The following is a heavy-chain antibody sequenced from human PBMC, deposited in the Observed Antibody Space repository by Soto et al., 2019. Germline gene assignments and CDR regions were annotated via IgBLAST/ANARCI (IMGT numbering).Heavy chain of an antibody. V-gene: IGHV3-30*18. D-gene: IGHD3-3*01. CDR3: AKRRNVLRFLEWSSGMEV. CDR2: ISDDGNNK. Sequence: PGGSLRLSCAASGFTFSSYGIHWVRQAPGEGLEWVAFISDDGNNKYYADSVKGRFTISRDNFRNTLYLQMNSLRGEDTAVYYCAKRRNVLRFLEWSSGMEVWGQGTTVTVSS. J-gene: IGHJ6*02. CDR1: GFTFSSYG.